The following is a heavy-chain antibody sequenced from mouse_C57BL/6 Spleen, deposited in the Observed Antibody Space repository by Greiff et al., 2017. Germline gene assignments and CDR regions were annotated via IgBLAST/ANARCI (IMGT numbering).Heavy chain of an antibody. CDR2: INYDGSST. CDR3: AREGITTVMDY. V-gene: IGHV5-16*01. Sequence: EVQVVESEGGLVQPGSSMKLSCTASGFTFSDYYMAWVRQVPEKGLEWVANINYDGSSTYYLDSLKSRFIISRDNAKNILYLQMSSLKSEDTATYYCAREGITTVMDYWGQGTSVTVSS. D-gene: IGHD1-1*01. CDR1: GFTFSDYY. J-gene: IGHJ4*01.